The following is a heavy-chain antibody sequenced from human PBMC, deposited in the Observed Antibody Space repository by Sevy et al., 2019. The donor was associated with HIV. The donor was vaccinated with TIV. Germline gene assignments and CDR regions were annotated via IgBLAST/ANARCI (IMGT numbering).Heavy chain of an antibody. J-gene: IGHJ4*02. D-gene: IGHD3-22*01. CDR1: GFTFSSYS. V-gene: IGHV3-21*01. CDR2: IGSSSSYI. Sequence: GGSLRLSCAASGFTFSSYSMNWVRQAPGKGLEWVSSIGSSSSYIYYADSVKGRFTISRDNAKNSLYLQMNSLRAEDTAVYYCAREVLHYYDSSGSDYWGQGTLVTVSS. CDR3: AREVLHYYDSSGSDY.